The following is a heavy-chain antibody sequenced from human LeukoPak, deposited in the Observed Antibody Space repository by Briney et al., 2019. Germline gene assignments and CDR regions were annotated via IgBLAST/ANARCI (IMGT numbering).Heavy chain of an antibody. V-gene: IGHV4-59*01. CDR1: GGSISSYY. CDR2: IYYSGST. CDR3: ARDRVEDTAMVRRYYYYYMDV. J-gene: IGHJ6*03. D-gene: IGHD5-18*01. Sequence: PSETLSLTCTVSGGSISSYYWSWIRQPPGKGLEWIGYIYYSGSTNYNPSLKSRVTISVDTSKNQFSLKLSSVTAADTAVYYCARDRVEDTAMVRRYYYYYMDVWGKGTTVTVSS.